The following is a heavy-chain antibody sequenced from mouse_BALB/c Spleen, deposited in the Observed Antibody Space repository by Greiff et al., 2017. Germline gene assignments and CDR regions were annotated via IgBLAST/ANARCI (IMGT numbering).Heavy chain of an antibody. V-gene: IGHV6-6*02. CDR1: GFTFSSYW. D-gene: IGHD2-1*01. CDR2: IRLKSDNYAT. CDR3: TTGNYAYAMDY. J-gene: IGHJ4*01. Sequence: EVKVEESGGGLVQPGGSMKLSCVASGFTFSSYWMSWVRQSPEKGLEWVAEIRLKSDNYATHYAESVKGKFTISRDDSKSRLYLQMNSLRAEDTGIYYCTTGNYAYAMDYWGQGTSVTVSS.